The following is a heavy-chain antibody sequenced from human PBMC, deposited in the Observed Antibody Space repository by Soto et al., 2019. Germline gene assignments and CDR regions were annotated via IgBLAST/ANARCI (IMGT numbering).Heavy chain of an antibody. CDR2: ISPGIDIR. CDR3: AGGMCFGGSCYLDV. D-gene: IGHD2-15*01. J-gene: IGHJ4*02. CDR1: GGTFSTYT. Sequence: QVHLVQSGAEVKKPGSSVKVSCKASGGTFSTYTLYWVRQAPGQGLEWMGGISPGIDIRDYGQKFQGRVTITADESTSTVYMQLSTLISEDTALYYCAGGMCFGGSCYLDVWGQGTLVTVSS. V-gene: IGHV1-69*12.